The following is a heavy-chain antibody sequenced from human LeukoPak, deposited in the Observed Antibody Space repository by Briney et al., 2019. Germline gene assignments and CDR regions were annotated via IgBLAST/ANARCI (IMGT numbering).Heavy chain of an antibody. V-gene: IGHV3-23*01. CDR3: AKYYDILTGSAGFDY. Sequence: GGSLRLSCAASGFTFSSYAMSWVRQAPGKGLEWVSAISGSGGSTYYADSVKGRFTISRDNSKNTLYLQMNSLGAEDTAVYYCAKYYDILTGSAGFDYWGQGTLVTVSS. CDR2: ISGSGGST. J-gene: IGHJ4*02. CDR1: GFTFSSYA. D-gene: IGHD3-9*01.